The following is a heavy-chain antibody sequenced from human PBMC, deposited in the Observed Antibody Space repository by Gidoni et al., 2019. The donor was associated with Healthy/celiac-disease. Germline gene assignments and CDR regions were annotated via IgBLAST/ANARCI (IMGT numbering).Heavy chain of an antibody. V-gene: IGHV3-9*01. CDR3: AKSESPGGYFDY. CDR1: GFTFDDYA. D-gene: IGHD3-10*01. CDR2: ISWNSGSI. Sequence: EVQLVASGGGLVQPGRSLRLSWPASGFTFDDYALHGVRPAPGKGLEWVSGISWNSGSIGYADSVKGLFTISRDNANNSLYLQMNSLRAEDTALYYCAKSESPGGYFDYWGQGTLVTVSS. J-gene: IGHJ4*02.